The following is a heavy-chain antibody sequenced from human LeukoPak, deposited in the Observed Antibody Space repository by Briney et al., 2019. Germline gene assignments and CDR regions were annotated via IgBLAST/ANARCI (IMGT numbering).Heavy chain of an antibody. V-gene: IGHV3-30*18. Sequence: PGGSLRLSCAASGFTFSSYGMHWGRQAPGKGLEWVAVISYDGSNKYYADSVKGRFTISRDNSKNTLYLQMNSLRAEDTAVYYCAKYYDSSGYPDAFDIWGQGTMVTVSS. CDR2: ISYDGSNK. J-gene: IGHJ3*02. CDR3: AKYYDSSGYPDAFDI. D-gene: IGHD3-22*01. CDR1: GFTFSSYG.